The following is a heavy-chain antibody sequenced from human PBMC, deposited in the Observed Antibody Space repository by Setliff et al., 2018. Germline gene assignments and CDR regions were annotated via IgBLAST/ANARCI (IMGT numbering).Heavy chain of an antibody. V-gene: IGHV4-4*07. CDR3: ARAPQYSNFWYALSWFDP. Sequence: PSETLSLTCIVSGVSVSRHYWSWIRQPPGKTLEWIGYIYTGGSTTYNPSLKSRVTLSLDTSKNQFSLKLTSVTAADTAVYYCARAPQYSNFWYALSWFDPWGQGTLVTVSS. D-gene: IGHD3-3*01. J-gene: IGHJ5*02. CDR2: IYTGGST. CDR1: GVSVSRHY.